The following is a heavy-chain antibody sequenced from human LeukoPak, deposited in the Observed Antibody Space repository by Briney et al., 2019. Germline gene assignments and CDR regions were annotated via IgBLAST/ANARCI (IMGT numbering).Heavy chain of an antibody. CDR3: ARGGVNPVDH. CDR1: GFPFNSFW. D-gene: IGHD1-14*01. CDR2: MNEYSTTI. J-gene: IGHJ4*02. Sequence: PGGSLRLSCAASGFPFNSFWMHWVRHAPGKGLVWVSDMNEYSTTIRYADSVKGRFTIYRDNAKSILYLKMNNLRAEDTAMYFCARGGVNPVDHWGQGNLVTVSS. V-gene: IGHV3-74*01.